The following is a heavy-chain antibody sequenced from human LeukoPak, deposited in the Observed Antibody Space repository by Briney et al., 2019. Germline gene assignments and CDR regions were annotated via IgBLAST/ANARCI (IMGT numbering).Heavy chain of an antibody. V-gene: IGHV3-21*01. Sequence: GGSLRLSCAASGFTFSSYVMNWLRQAPGEGLEWVSSISASDDRTFYADSVKGRFTISRDNAKNSLYLQMNSLRAEDTAVYYCARGPSGSGWYTFDYWGQGTLVTVSS. CDR1: GFTFSSYV. D-gene: IGHD6-19*01. J-gene: IGHJ4*02. CDR3: ARGPSGSGWYTFDY. CDR2: ISASDDRT.